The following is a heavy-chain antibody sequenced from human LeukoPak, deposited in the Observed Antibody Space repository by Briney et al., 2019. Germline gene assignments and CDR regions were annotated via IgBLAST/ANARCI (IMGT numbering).Heavy chain of an antibody. Sequence: SQTLSLTCTVSGGSISSGSYYWSWIRQPAGKGLEWIGRIYTSGSTNYTPSLKSRVTISVDTSKNQFSLKLSSVTAADTAVYYCAREKYYYGSGNAKRVLDVWGQGTTVTVSS. D-gene: IGHD3-10*01. V-gene: IGHV4-61*02. CDR2: IYTSGST. CDR3: AREKYYYGSGNAKRVLDV. CDR1: GGSISSGSYY. J-gene: IGHJ6*02.